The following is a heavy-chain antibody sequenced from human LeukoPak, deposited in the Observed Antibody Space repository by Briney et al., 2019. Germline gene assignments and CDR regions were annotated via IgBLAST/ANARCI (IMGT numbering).Heavy chain of an antibody. CDR1: GDSMSSFF. CDR3: ARSDYYGKFDY. J-gene: IGHJ4*02. Sequence: SQTLSLTCTVSGDSMSSFFWNWIRQPAGKELEWIGRIYDSGSTNYNPSLRSRFTISIDTSKNQFSLKMSSVIDADTAVYYCARSDYYGKFDYWGQGALVTVSS. V-gene: IGHV4-4*07. D-gene: IGHD3-10*01. CDR2: IYDSGST.